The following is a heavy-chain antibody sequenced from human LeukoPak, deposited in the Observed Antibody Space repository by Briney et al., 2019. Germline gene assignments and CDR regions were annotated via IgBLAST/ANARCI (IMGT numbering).Heavy chain of an antibody. CDR1: GFTFSSYW. V-gene: IGHV3-74*01. CDR3: ARTYDSSGYYYDGY. J-gene: IGHJ4*02. Sequence: PGGSLRLSCAASGFTFSSYWMHWVRQAPGKGLGWVSRINSDGSSTSYADSVKGRFTISRDNAKNTLYLQMNSLRAEDTAVYYCARTYDSSGYYYDGYWGQGTLVTVSS. CDR2: INSDGSST. D-gene: IGHD3-22*01.